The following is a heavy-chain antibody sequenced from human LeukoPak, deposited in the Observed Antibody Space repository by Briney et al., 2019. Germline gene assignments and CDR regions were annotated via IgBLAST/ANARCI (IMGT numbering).Heavy chain of an antibody. CDR1: GYTFTSYG. Sequence: ASVKVSCKASGYTFTSYGINWVRQAPGQGPEWMGWVNPDTGNTGLAQKFQGRVTITQKSSETTVYMELSSLTSEDTAVYYCARRGLVAGIYDLVYGFDLWGQGTMVTVSS. CDR3: ARRGLVAGIYDLVYGFDL. V-gene: IGHV1-8*03. CDR2: VNPDTGNT. J-gene: IGHJ3*01. D-gene: IGHD3/OR15-3a*01.